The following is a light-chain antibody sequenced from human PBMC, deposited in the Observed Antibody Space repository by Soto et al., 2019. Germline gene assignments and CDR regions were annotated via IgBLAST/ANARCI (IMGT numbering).Light chain of an antibody. J-gene: IGKJ1*01. V-gene: IGKV3-20*01. CDR1: QSISSN. CDR2: GAS. CDR3: QQYESSPWT. Sequence: EIVLTQSPAPGSSSPGERATLSCMASQSISSNLAWYQQKPGQAPRLLIYGASSRATGIPDRFSGSGSGTDFILTITRLEPEDFAVYYCQQYESSPWTFGQGTKVDIK.